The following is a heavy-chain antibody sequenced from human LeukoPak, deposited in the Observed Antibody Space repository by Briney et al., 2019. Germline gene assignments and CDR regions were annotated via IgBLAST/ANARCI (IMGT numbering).Heavy chain of an antibody. Sequence: SETLSLTCTVSGGSVSSGGYYWSWIRQHPGKGLEWIGYIYYSGSTYYNPSLKSRVTISVDTSKNQFSLKLSSVTAADTAVYYCARADYYDSSGYRIHTFDYWGQGTLVTVSS. J-gene: IGHJ4*02. V-gene: IGHV4-31*03. CDR3: ARADYYDSSGYRIHTFDY. CDR2: IYYSGST. D-gene: IGHD3-22*01. CDR1: GGSVSSGGYY.